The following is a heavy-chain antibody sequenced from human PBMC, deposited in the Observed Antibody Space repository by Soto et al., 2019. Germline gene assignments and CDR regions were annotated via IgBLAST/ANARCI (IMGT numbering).Heavy chain of an antibody. CDR3: ARDPSIAQYSSSRFFDY. CDR1: GFTFSSYS. V-gene: IGHV3-48*01. J-gene: IGHJ4*02. CDR2: ISSSSSTI. Sequence: GGSLRLSCAASGFTFSSYSMNWVRQAPGKGLEWVSYISSSSSTIYYADSVKGRFTISRDNAESSLYLQMNSLRAEDTAVYYCARDPSIAQYSSSRFFDYWGQGTLVTVSS. D-gene: IGHD6-13*01.